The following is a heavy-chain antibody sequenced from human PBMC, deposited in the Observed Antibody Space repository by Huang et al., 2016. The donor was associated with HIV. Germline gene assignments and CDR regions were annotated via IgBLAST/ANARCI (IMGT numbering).Heavy chain of an antibody. CDR3: SRQDEKGYCAGDCSNHYYFGLDV. CDR2: IYYSGST. Sequence: QLQLQESGPGLVKPSETLSLTCTVSGVSISNSCYSWAWCRQPPGKGLEYIGSIYYSGSTYYNPYLKSRSTMSLDSSKNQCSLKLNSVTAADTAVYYCSRQDEKGYCAGDCSNHYYFGLDVWGHGTTVTVS. V-gene: IGHV4-39*01. D-gene: IGHD2-21*02. J-gene: IGHJ6*02. CDR1: GVSISNSCYS.